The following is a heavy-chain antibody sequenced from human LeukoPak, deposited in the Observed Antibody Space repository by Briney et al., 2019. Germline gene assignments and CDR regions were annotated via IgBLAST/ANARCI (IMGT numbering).Heavy chain of an antibody. D-gene: IGHD3-22*01. CDR1: GYTFTDYA. CDR2: MNPNSGHT. J-gene: IGHJ3*02. CDR3: ARSITMIVVVIDAFDI. V-gene: IGHV1-8*02. Sequence: GASVKVSCKASGYTFTDYAINWVRQATGQGLEWMGWMNPNSGHTGYAQKFRGRVTMTRNTSISTAYMELSRLRSDDTAVYYCARSITMIVVVIDAFDIWGQGTMVTVSS.